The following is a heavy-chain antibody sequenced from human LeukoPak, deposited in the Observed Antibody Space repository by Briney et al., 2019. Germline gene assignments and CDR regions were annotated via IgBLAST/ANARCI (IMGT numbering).Heavy chain of an antibody. Sequence: PGGSLRLSCAASGFTFSSYSMNWVRQAPGKGLEWVAVISYDGSNKYYADSVKGRFTISRDNSKNTLYLQMNSLRAEDTAVYYCAREPAPTVVTEYDAFDIWGQGTMVTVSS. CDR1: GFTFSSYS. D-gene: IGHD4-23*01. J-gene: IGHJ3*02. V-gene: IGHV3-30*03. CDR2: ISYDGSNK. CDR3: AREPAPTVVTEYDAFDI.